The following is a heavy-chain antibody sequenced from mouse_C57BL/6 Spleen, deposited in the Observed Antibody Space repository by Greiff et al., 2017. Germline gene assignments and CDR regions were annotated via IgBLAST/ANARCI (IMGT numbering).Heavy chain of an antibody. D-gene: IGHD2-1*01. J-gene: IGHJ4*01. V-gene: IGHV1-26*01. CDR2: INPNNGGT. CDR3: ARRGYGKPFAMDY. CDR1: GYTFTDYY. Sequence: VQLQQSGPELVKPGASVKISCKASGYTFTDYYMNWVKQSHGKSLEWIGDINPNNGGTSYNQKFKGKATLTVDKSSSTAYMELRSLTSEDSAVYYCARRGYGKPFAMDYWVQGTSVTVSS.